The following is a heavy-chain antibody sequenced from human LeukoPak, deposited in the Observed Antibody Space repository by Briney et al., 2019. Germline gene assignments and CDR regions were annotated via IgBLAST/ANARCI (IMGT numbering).Heavy chain of an antibody. J-gene: IGHJ6*03. V-gene: IGHV1-2*02. D-gene: IGHD1-14*01. CDR2: INPNSGGT. CDR3: ARDRGINSYYMDV. Sequence: ASVKVSCKASGYTFTGYYMHWVRQAPGQGLEWMGWINPNSGGTNYAQKFQGRVTMTRDTSISTAYMELSRLRSDDTAVYYCARDRGINSYYMDVWGKGTTVTISS. CDR1: GYTFTGYY.